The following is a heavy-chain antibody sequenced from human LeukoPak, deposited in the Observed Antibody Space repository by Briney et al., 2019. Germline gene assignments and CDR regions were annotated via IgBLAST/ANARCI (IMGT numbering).Heavy chain of an antibody. D-gene: IGHD6-19*01. Sequence: ASVKVSCKASGYTFTSYGISWVRQAPGQGLEWMGWINPDSGGTNYAQKFQGRVTMTRDTSISTAYMELSRLRSDDTAVYYCGGQAGNDAFDIWGQGTMATVSS. V-gene: IGHV1-2*02. CDR1: GYTFTSYG. J-gene: IGHJ3*02. CDR3: GGQAGNDAFDI. CDR2: INPDSGGT.